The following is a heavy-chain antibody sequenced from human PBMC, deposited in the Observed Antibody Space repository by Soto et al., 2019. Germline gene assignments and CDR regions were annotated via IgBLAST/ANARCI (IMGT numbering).Heavy chain of an antibody. J-gene: IGHJ3*02. CDR3: TNGPEFI. CDR2: ISYDGSNK. V-gene: IGHV3-30-3*01. CDR1: GFTFSSYA. Sequence: GGSLRLSCAASGFTFSSYAMHWVRQAPGKGLEWVAVISYDGSNKYYADSVKGRFTISRDNSENTLYLQMYSLRAEDTAVYYCTNGPEFIWGQGTMVTVSS.